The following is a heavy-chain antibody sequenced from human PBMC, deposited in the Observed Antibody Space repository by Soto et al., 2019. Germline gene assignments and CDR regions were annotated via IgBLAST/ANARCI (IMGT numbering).Heavy chain of an antibody. CDR3: ARRGHPGH. Sequence: QVQLVQSGAEVKKPGSSVKVSCTASGGSLRTSVISGVRQARAQRLEWMGGVIPILGTANYAQKFQGRVTMTADEATSTAYMDLSSLSPDDTAVYYCARRGHPGHWGQGTLVIVSS. CDR2: VIPILGTA. J-gene: IGHJ4*02. V-gene: IGHV1-69*01. CDR1: GGSLRTSV.